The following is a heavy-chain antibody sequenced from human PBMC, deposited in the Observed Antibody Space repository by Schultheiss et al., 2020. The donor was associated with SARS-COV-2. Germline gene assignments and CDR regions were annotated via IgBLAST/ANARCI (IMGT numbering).Heavy chain of an antibody. V-gene: IGHV3-11*04. CDR1: GFTVSSNY. J-gene: IGHJ6*02. CDR3: ARDHMIVVVISDYYYGMDV. D-gene: IGHD3-22*01. Sequence: GGSLRLSCAASGFTVSSNYMSWVRQAPGKGLEWVSYISSSGSTIYYADSVKGRFTISRDNAKNSLYLQMNSLRAEDTAVYYCARDHMIVVVISDYYYGMDVWGQGTTVTSP. CDR2: ISSSGSTI.